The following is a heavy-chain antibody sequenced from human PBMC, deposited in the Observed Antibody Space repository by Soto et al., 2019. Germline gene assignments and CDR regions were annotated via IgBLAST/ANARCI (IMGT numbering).Heavy chain of an antibody. J-gene: IGHJ6*02. CDR3: ARDTGYSSSWYRGRLDGDYYYGMDV. D-gene: IGHD6-13*01. V-gene: IGHV4-39*07. CDR1: GGSISSSGYY. Sequence: PSETLSLTCTVSGGSISSSGYYWGWIRQPPGKGLEWIGSIYYSGSTYYNPSLKSRVTISVDTSKNQFSLKLSSVTAADTAVYYCARDTGYSSSWYRGRLDGDYYYGMDVWGQGTTVTVSS. CDR2: IYYSGST.